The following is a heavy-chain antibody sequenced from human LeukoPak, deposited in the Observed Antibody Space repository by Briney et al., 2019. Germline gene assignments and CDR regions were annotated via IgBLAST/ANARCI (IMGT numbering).Heavy chain of an antibody. J-gene: IGHJ5*02. CDR3: ARPYYYDSRIDP. D-gene: IGHD3-22*01. CDR1: GGSISSGDYY. Sequence: SETLSLTCTVSGGSISSGDYYWGWIRQPPGKGLEWIGYTYYSGSTYYNPSLKSRVTISVDKSKNQFSLRLSSVTAADTAVYYCARPYYYDSRIDPWGQGTLVTVSS. V-gene: IGHV4-30-4*01. CDR2: TYYSGST.